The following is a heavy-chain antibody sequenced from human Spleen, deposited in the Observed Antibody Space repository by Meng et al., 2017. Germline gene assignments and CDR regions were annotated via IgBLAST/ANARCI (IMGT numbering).Heavy chain of an antibody. CDR2: IFSGGNT. CDR3: ARAAYYYGSGRRYYYYGMDV. D-gene: IGHD3-10*01. V-gene: IGHV3-53*01. J-gene: IGHJ6*02. CDR1: GFTVSSNY. Sequence: GESLKISCAVSGFTVSSNYMNWVRQAPGKGLEWVSVIFSGGNTYYGDSVKGRFTISRDNAKNSLYLQMNSLRAEDTALYYCARAAYYYGSGRRYYYYGMDVWGQGTTVTVSS.